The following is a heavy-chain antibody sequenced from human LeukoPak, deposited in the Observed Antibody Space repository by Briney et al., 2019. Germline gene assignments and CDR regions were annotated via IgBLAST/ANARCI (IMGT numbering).Heavy chain of an antibody. CDR3: AREFYGSGSYYIDPPYFDY. D-gene: IGHD3-10*01. Sequence: GASVKVSCKASGYTFTSYAMNWVRQAPGQGLEWMGWINTNTGNPTYAQGFTGRFVFSLDTSVSTAYLQISSLKAEDTAVYYCAREFYGSGSYYIDPPYFDYWGQGTLVIVSS. V-gene: IGHV7-4-1*02. CDR1: GYTFTSYA. CDR2: INTNTGNP. J-gene: IGHJ4*02.